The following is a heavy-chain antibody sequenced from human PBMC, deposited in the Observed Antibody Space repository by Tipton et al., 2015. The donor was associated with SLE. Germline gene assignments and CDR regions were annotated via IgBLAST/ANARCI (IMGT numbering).Heavy chain of an antibody. J-gene: IGHJ6*03. CDR3: ARVLVAIDYYYMDV. Sequence: TLSLTCTVSGGSISSYYWSWIRQPPGKGLEWIGYIYYSGCTNYNPSLKSRVTISVDTSKNQFSLKLSSVTAADTAVYYCARVLVAIDYYYMDVWGKGTTVTVSS. CDR1: GGSISSYY. V-gene: IGHV4-59*01. CDR2: IYYSGCT. D-gene: IGHD2-21*01.